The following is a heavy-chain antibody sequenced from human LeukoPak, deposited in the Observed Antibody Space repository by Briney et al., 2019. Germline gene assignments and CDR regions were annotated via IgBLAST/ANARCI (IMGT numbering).Heavy chain of an antibody. D-gene: IGHD4-17*01. CDR1: GFTFTSSW. CDR3: ARRPTVTTPLTA. CDR2: LKQDGRDK. V-gene: IGHV3-7*03. J-gene: IGHJ5*02. Sequence: GGSLTLSCAPSGFTFTSSWMSCARQPPGNWLEWLAKLKQDGRDKIYAESVKGRSTLSTIHAKNFLYLQMNSLRAEDPPVFYGARRPTVTTPLTAWGQGTLVTVS.